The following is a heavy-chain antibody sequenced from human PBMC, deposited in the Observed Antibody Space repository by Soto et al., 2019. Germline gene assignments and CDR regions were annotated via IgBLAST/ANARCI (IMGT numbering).Heavy chain of an antibody. J-gene: IGHJ6*02. Sequence: GGSLRLSCAASGFTFSSYWMSWVRQAPGKGLEWVANMNQDGSEKYYVDSMKGRFTISRDNARNSLYLQMNSLRAEDTAVYYCARVDSRGYYPYYHYYGMDVWGQGTTVTVSS. CDR2: MNQDGSEK. V-gene: IGHV3-7*01. CDR3: ARVDSRGYYPYYHYYGMDV. D-gene: IGHD3-22*01. CDR1: GFTFSSYW.